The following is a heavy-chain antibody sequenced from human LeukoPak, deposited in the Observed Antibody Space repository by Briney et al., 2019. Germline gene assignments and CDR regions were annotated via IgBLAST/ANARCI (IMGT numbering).Heavy chain of an antibody. J-gene: IGHJ4*02. Sequence: SETLSLTCAVYGGSFSGYYWSWIRQPPGKGLEWIGETNHSGSTNYNPSLKSRVTISVDTSKNQFSLKLSSVTAADTAVYYCARHYYDSSGYGPFDYWGQGTLVTVSS. CDR3: ARHYYDSSGYGPFDY. V-gene: IGHV4-34*01. D-gene: IGHD3-22*01. CDR2: TNHSGST. CDR1: GGSFSGYY.